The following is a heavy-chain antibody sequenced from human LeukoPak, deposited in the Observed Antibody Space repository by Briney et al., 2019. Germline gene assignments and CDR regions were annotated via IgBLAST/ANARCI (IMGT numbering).Heavy chain of an antibody. D-gene: IGHD6-13*01. Sequence: SVKVSCKASGGTFSSYAISWVRQAPGKGLEWMGGIIPIFGTANYAQKFQGRVTITADESTSTAYMELSSLRSEDTAVYYCARDGIAAAGHFDYWGQGTLVTVSS. CDR2: IIPIFGTA. CDR3: ARDGIAAAGHFDY. V-gene: IGHV1-69*01. J-gene: IGHJ4*02. CDR1: GGTFSSYA.